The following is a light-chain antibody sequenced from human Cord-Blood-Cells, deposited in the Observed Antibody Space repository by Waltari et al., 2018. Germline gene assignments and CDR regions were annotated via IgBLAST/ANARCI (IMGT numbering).Light chain of an antibody. J-gene: IGLJ2*01. CDR2: GNS. Sequence: QSVLTHPPSVSGAPGPRVTITCPGSRSNTGAGYDVHWYQQLPGTAPKLLIYGNSNRPSGVPDRFSGSKSGTSASLAITGLQAEDEADYYCQSYDSSLSGVVFGGGTKLTVL. CDR1: RSNTGAGYD. CDR3: QSYDSSLSGVV. V-gene: IGLV1-40*01.